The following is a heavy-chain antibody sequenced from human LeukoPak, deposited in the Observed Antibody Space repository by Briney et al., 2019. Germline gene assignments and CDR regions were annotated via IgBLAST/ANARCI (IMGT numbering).Heavy chain of an antibody. CDR1: GFTFDDCA. CDR2: ISWNSGSI. D-gene: IGHD6-13*01. Sequence: RPGGSLRLSCAASGFTFDDCAMHWVRQAPGKGLEWVSGISWNSGSIGHADSVKGRFTISRDNAKNSLYLQMNSLRAEDTALYYCAKDIGIAAAGTYYGMDVWGQGTTVTVSS. CDR3: AKDIGIAAAGTYYGMDV. V-gene: IGHV3-9*01. J-gene: IGHJ6*02.